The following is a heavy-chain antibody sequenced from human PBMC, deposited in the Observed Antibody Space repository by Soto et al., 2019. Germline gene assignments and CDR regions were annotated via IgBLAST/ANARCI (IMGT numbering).Heavy chain of an antibody. J-gene: IGHJ4*02. Sequence: EVQLVESGGGLVQPGGSPRLSCAASGFTVSNNYMSWVRQAPGKGLEWVSLIYSGGATYYADSVKGRFTISRDNSKNTLYLQMNSLRAEDTAVYYCARDGTYNWVGGQGILVTVSS. CDR2: IYSGGAT. V-gene: IGHV3-66*01. D-gene: IGHD1-1*01. CDR1: GFTVSNNY. CDR3: ARDGTYNWV.